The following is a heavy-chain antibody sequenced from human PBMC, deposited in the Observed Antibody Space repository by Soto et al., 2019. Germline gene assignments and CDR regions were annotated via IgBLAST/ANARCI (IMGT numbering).Heavy chain of an antibody. J-gene: IGHJ5*02. V-gene: IGHV4-34*01. CDR1: GGSFSDYY. Sequence: PSETLSLTCAVYGGSFSDYYWSWIRQPPGKGLEWIGEINHSGSTNYNPSLKSRVTVSVDTSKNQFSLKLSSLTAADTAVYYCARADFPGWFDPRGQGSPVTGSS. CDR3: ARADFPGWFDP. CDR2: INHSGST.